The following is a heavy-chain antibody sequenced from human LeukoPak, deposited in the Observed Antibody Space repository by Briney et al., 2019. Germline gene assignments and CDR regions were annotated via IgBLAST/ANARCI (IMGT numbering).Heavy chain of an antibody. D-gene: IGHD2-2*01. CDR1: GFTFSSYE. CDR2: ISNSGTTT. Sequence: GGSLRLSCAASGFTFSSYEMNWVRQAPGKGLEWVSYISNSGTTTHYADSVKGRFTFSRDNANNSLYLQMNNLRVEDTAVYYCVRELTCSSTRCSDYWGQGTLVTVSS. CDR3: VRELTCSSTRCSDY. J-gene: IGHJ4*02. V-gene: IGHV3-48*03.